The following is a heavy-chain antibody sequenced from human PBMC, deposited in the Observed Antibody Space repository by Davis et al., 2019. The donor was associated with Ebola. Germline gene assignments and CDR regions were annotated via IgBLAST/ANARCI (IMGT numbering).Heavy chain of an antibody. CDR3: ASMTFGYYYGMDV. CDR2: ISSSSSTI. V-gene: IGHV3-48*02. J-gene: IGHJ6*02. D-gene: IGHD3-10*01. CDR1: GGSISSYY. Sequence: PSETLSLTCTVSGGSISSYYWSWIRQPPGKGLEWVSYISSSSSTIYYADSVKGRFTISRDNAKNSLYLQMNSLRDEDTAVYYCASMTFGYYYGMDVWGQGTTVTVSS.